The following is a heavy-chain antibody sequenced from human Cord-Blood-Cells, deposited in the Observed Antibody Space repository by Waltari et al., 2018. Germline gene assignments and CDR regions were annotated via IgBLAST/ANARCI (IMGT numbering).Heavy chain of an antibody. Sequence: QVQLVQSGAEVKKPGAPVKVSCKASGSTFTGYYMHWVRQAPGQGLEWMGRINPDSDGTTCAQKSQGRVTVTRDTSGSPAFMELSRLRSDDTAVYYCASGSEESSSSAYWGQGTLVTVSS. J-gene: IGHJ4*02. D-gene: IGHD6-6*01. CDR1: GSTFTGYY. V-gene: IGHV1-2*06. CDR2: INPDSDGT. CDR3: ASGSEESSSSAY.